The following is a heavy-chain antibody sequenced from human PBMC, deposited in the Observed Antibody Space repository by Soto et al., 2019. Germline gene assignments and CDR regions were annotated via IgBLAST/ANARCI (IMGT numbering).Heavy chain of an antibody. D-gene: IGHD1-1*01. CDR1: GGSISSSY. V-gene: IGHV4-59*08. CDR2: IHYSGST. Sequence: QVQLQESGPGLVKPSETLSLTCTVSGGSISSSYWSWIRQPPGKGLERVGYIHYSGSTQYNPPINSRITIPLDTLKQQYHLTPITVTAAETTVYYCASHTTGLDVWGDETTVTVSS. J-gene: IGHJ6*04. CDR3: ASHTTGLDV.